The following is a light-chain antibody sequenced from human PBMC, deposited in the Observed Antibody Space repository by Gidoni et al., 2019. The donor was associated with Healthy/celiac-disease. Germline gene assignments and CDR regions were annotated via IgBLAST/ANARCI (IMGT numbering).Light chain of an antibody. CDR3: CSYAGSSTLV. J-gene: IGLJ3*02. Sequence: GQSITISCTGTSSDVGSYNLVSWYQQHPGKATKLMIYEVSKRPSGVSNRFSGSKSGNTASLTISGLQAEDEADYYCCSYAGSSTLVFGGGTKLTVL. V-gene: IGLV2-23*02. CDR2: EVS. CDR1: SSDVGSYNL.